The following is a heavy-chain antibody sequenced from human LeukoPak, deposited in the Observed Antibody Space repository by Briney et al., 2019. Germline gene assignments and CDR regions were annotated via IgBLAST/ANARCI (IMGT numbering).Heavy chain of an antibody. J-gene: IGHJ4*02. V-gene: IGHV3-11*06. CDR2: ISRSSDNT. CDR1: RFTFDDFY. CDR3: ARDRGYFDN. Sequence: GGSLRLSCAASRFTFDDFYMSWIRQAPGKGLEWVSSISRSSDNTYYADSVKGRFTISRDNVQNSLYLQMNSLRAEDTAMYYCARDRGYFDNWGQGTLVTVSS.